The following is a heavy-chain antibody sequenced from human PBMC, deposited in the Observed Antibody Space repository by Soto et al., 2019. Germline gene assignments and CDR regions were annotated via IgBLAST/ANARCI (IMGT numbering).Heavy chain of an antibody. Sequence: GSLRLSCAASGFTFSSYAMHWVRQAPGKGLEWVAVISYDGSNEYYADSVKGRFTISRDNSKNTLYLQMNSLRAEDTAVYYCARDLVGANWFDPWGQGTLVTVSS. D-gene: IGHD1-26*01. V-gene: IGHV3-30-3*01. CDR3: ARDLVGANWFDP. CDR1: GFTFSSYA. CDR2: ISYDGSNE. J-gene: IGHJ5*02.